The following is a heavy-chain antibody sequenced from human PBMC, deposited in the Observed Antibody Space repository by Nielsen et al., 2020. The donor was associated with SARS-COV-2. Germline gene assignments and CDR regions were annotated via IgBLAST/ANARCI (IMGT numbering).Heavy chain of an antibody. Sequence: SVKVSCKASGFTFTSSAVQWVRQARGQRLEWIGWIVVGSGNTNYAQKFQERVTITRDMSTSTAYMELSGLRSEDTAVYYCARVLAVAGIGMDVWGQGTTVTVSS. V-gene: IGHV1-58*01. J-gene: IGHJ6*02. CDR2: IVVGSGNT. D-gene: IGHD6-19*01. CDR1: GFTFTSSA. CDR3: ARVLAVAGIGMDV.